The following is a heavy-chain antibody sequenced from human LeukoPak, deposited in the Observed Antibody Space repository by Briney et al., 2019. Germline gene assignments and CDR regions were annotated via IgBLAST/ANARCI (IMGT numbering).Heavy chain of an antibody. V-gene: IGHV3-30-3*01. CDR3: ARVAVADYFDY. Sequence: GRSLRLSCAASGFTFSSYAMPWVRQAPGKGLEWVAVISYDGGNKYYADSVKGRFTISRDNSKNTLYLQMNSLRAEDTAVYYCARVAVADYFDYWGQGTLVTVSS. J-gene: IGHJ4*02. D-gene: IGHD6-19*01. CDR1: GFTFSSYA. CDR2: ISYDGGNK.